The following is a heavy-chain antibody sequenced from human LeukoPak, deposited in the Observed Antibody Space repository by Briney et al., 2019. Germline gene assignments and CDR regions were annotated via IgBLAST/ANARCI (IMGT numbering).Heavy chain of an antibody. V-gene: IGHV3-48*01. Sequence: GGSLRLSCAASGFIFSDYSMNWVRRAPGKGLEWISYIGIDSGNTKYADSVKGRFTISGDKAKNSLYLQMNSLRVEDTAVYYCARDHKYAFDNWGQGTLVTVSS. D-gene: IGHD2-2*01. J-gene: IGHJ4*02. CDR1: GFIFSDYS. CDR2: IGIDSGNT. CDR3: ARDHKYAFDN.